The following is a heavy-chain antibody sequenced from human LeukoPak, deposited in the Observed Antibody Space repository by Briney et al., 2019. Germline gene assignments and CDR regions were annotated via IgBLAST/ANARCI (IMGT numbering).Heavy chain of an antibody. D-gene: IGHD4-17*01. V-gene: IGHV4-59*08. CDR3: ASGDYGDFSRFDF. J-gene: IGHJ4*02. CDR2: IHYSGST. Sequence: PSETLSLTCTVSGGSISSYYWSWIRQPPGEGLEWIGYIHYSGSTNHNPSLKSRVTISVDTSKNQFSLKLSSVTAADTAVYYCASGDYGDFSRFDFWGQGTLVTVSS. CDR1: GGSISSYY.